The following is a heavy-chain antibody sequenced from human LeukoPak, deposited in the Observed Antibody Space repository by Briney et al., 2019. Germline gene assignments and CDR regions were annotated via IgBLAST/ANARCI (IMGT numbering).Heavy chain of an antibody. CDR1: GGTFSSYA. CDR2: IIPILGIA. D-gene: IGHD3-22*01. CDR3: ARSYYDSSGYYPPDYGMDV. V-gene: IGHV1-69*04. Sequence: SVKVSCKASGGTFSSYAISWVRQAPGQGLEWMGRIIPILGIANYAQKFQGRVTITADKSTSTAYMELSSLRSEDTAVYYCARSYYDSSGYYPPDYGMDVWGQGTTVTVSS. J-gene: IGHJ6*02.